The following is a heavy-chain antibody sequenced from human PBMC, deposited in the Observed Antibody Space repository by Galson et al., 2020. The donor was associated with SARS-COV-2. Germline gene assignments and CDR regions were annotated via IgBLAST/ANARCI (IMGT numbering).Heavy chain of an antibody. CDR1: GFTFSDHY. J-gene: IGHJ3*02. V-gene: IGHV3-72*01. CDR2: SRNKLNSYST. CDR3: VTRRDGDNFDAFDI. Sequence: GGSLRLSCAASGFTFSDHYMDWVRQAPGKGLEWVGRSRNKLNSYSTEYAASVKGRFTILRDDSKKSLYLQMNSLKTEDTAVYYCVTRRDGDNFDAFDIWGQGTMVTVSS.